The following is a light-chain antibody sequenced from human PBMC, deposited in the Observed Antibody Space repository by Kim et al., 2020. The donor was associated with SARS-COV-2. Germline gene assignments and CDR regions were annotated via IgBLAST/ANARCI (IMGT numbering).Light chain of an antibody. V-gene: IGKV3-20*01. Sequence: CPGERATLSCRASRSVTSNYLAWYQQKPGQAPRLLSYITSSRATGIPDRFSGSGSGTEFTLTISRLEPEDFAVYYCQQYGSSPSTFGQGTRLEIK. CDR3: QQYGSSPST. CDR2: ITS. CDR1: RSVTSNY. J-gene: IGKJ5*01.